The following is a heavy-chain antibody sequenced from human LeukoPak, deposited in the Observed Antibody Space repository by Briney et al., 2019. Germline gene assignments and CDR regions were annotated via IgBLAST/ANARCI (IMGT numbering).Heavy chain of an antibody. D-gene: IGHD3-22*01. CDR2: IWYDGSNK. V-gene: IGHV3-33*01. CDR3: ARERALAYYYDSSGYMGNYYFDY. J-gene: IGHJ4*02. Sequence: GGSLRLSCAASGFTFSSYGMHWVRQAPGKGLEWVAVIWYDGSNKYYADSVKGRFTISRDNSKNTLYLQMNSLRAEDTAVYYCARERALAYYYDSSGYMGNYYFDYWGQGTLVTVSS. CDR1: GFTFSSYG.